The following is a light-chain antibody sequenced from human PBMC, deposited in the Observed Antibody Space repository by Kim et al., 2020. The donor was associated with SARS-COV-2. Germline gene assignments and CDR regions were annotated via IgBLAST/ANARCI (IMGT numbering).Light chain of an antibody. CDR3: AVWDDSSDGLYV. CDR1: HSNIGTRT. Sequence: RVIISCSGSHSNIGTRTTSWYQVHPGAAPKLLLYRDDQRPSGVPDRFSGSKSGTSASLAITGLQSEDEADYFCAVWDDSSDGLYVFGTGTKVTVL. CDR2: RDD. V-gene: IGLV1-44*01. J-gene: IGLJ1*01.